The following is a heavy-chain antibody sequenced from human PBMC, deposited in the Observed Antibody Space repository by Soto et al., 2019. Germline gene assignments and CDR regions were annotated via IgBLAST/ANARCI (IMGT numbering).Heavy chain of an antibody. V-gene: IGHV4-39*01. CDR1: GGSISSSSYY. Sequence: SETLSLTCTVSGGSISSSSYYWGWIRQPPGKGLEWIGSIYYSGSTYYNPSLKSRVTISVDTSKNQFSLKLSSVTAADTAVYYCAAGGSGSWVIYDPWGQGTLVTVSS. J-gene: IGHJ5*02. D-gene: IGHD3-10*01. CDR3: AAGGSGSWVIYDP. CDR2: IYYSGST.